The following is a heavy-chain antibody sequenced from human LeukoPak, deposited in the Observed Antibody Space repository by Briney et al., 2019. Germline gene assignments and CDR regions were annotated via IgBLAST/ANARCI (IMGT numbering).Heavy chain of an antibody. CDR1: GYSFSTYW. Sequence: HGESLKISCKGSGYSFSTYWIGWVRQRPGMGLEWMGIIYPSDSDTRYSPSFQGQVTISADKSVSTAHLQWSSLKASDTAMYYCLRTTGNRRWYFDLWGRGTLVTVSS. CDR3: LRTTGNRRWYFDL. CDR2: IYPSDSDT. J-gene: IGHJ2*01. V-gene: IGHV5-51*01. D-gene: IGHD4-17*01.